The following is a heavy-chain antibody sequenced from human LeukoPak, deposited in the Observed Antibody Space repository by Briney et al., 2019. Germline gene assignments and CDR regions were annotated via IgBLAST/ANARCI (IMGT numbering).Heavy chain of an antibody. J-gene: IGHJ5*02. CDR2: ISSISIYI. CDR1: GFTFSSYS. Sequence: GGSLRLSCAASGFTFSSYSMSWVRQAPGKGLEWVSSISSISIYIYYPDSVKGRFTISRDNAKNSLYLQMNSLRAEDTAVYYCARVLIRRHYESSGYYYDDPWGQGTQVTVSS. V-gene: IGHV3-21*01. CDR3: ARVLIRRHYESSGYYYDDP. D-gene: IGHD3-22*01.